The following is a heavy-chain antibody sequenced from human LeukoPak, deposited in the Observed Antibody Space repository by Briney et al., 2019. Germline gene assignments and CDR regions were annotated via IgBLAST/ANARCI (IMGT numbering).Heavy chain of an antibody. V-gene: IGHV3-21*01. CDR2: ISSSSSYI. D-gene: IGHD3-22*01. CDR1: GGSFSGYY. J-gene: IGHJ4*02. CDR3: ARVPVTYYYDSSDPPGY. Sequence: ETLSLTCAVYGGSFSGYYWSWIRQAPGKGLEWVSSISSSSSYIYYADSVKGRFTISRDNAKNSLYLQMNSLRAEDTAVYYCARVPVTYYYDSSDPPGYWGQGTLVTVSS.